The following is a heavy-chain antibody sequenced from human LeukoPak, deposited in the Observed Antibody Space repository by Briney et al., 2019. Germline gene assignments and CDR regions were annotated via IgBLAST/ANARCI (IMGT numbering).Heavy chain of an antibody. Sequence: SETLSLTCAVYGGSFSGYYWSWIRQPPGKGLEWIGEINHSGSTNYNPSLKSRVTISVDTSKNQFSLKLSSVTAADTAVYYCARQGAIWQLVGHYYYYYYMDVWGKGTTVTVSS. CDR2: INHSGST. V-gene: IGHV4-34*01. D-gene: IGHD6-6*01. CDR3: ARQGAIWQLVGHYYYYYYMDV. CDR1: GGSFSGYY. J-gene: IGHJ6*03.